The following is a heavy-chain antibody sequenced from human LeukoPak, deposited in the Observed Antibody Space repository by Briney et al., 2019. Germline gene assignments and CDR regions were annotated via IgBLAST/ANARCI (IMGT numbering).Heavy chain of an antibody. CDR2: IYYSGST. CDR1: GGSISSGGYY. Sequence: SETLSLTCTVSGGSISSGGYYWSWIRQHPGKGLEWIGYIYYSGSTYYNPSLKSRVTISVDTSKNQFSLKLSSVTAADTAVYYCARDPLYCSGGSCYSGHYYYYGMDVWGQGTTVTVSS. J-gene: IGHJ6*02. V-gene: IGHV4-31*03. CDR3: ARDPLYCSGGSCYSGHYYYYGMDV. D-gene: IGHD2-15*01.